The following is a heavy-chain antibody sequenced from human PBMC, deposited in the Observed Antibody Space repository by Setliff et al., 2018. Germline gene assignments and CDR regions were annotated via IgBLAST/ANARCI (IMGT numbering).Heavy chain of an antibody. Sequence: GGSLRLSCAASGLTFSGYSMNWVRQAPGKGLEWVSYISGSSHIISYADSVKGRFTISRDNAKNSLYLQMNSLSPDDTAIYYCVRDGEKMAYDGFAVWGQGTKVTVSS. V-gene: IGHV3-48*01. CDR2: ISGSSHII. J-gene: IGHJ3*01. CDR1: GLTFSGYS. CDR3: VRDGEKMAYDGFAV.